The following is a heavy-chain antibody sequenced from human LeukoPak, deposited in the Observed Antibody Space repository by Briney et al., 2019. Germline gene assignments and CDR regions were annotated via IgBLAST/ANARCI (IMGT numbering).Heavy chain of an antibody. V-gene: IGHV4-39*07. Sequence: SETLSLTCTVSGGSISSSSYYWGWVRQPPGKGLEWIGSIYYSGSTYYNPSLKSRVTISVDRSKNQFSLKLSSVTAADTAVYYCASFTYYDSPHWGQGTLVTVSS. D-gene: IGHD3-22*01. CDR1: GGSISSSSYY. J-gene: IGHJ4*02. CDR3: ASFTYYDSPH. CDR2: IYYSGST.